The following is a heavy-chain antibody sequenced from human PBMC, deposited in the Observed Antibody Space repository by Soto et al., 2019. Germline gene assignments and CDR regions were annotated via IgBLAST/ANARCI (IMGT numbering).Heavy chain of an antibody. CDR1: GDSITINSYF. V-gene: IGHV4-39*01. CDR3: ARHFSVDYFDH. J-gene: IGHJ4*02. Sequence: PSDTLSLTCTVSGDSITINSYFWAWIRQPPGKDLEWIGSIYYSGTTYYNPSLKSRVTISVDRSKNQFSLKLSSVTAADTAVYYCARHFSVDYFDHWVQGALVTVSS. CDR2: IYYSGTT.